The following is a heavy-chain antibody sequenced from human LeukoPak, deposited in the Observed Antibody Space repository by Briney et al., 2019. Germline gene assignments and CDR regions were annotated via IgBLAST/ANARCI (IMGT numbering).Heavy chain of an antibody. CDR3: ARDNGYYYDSSGYYYVPTLDY. D-gene: IGHD3-22*01. Sequence: GGSLRLSCAASGFTFSSYAMHWVRQAPGKGLEWVAVISYDGSNKYYADSVKGRFTTSRDNSKNTLYLQMNSLRAEDTAVYYCARDNGYYYDSSGYYYVPTLDYWGQGTLVTVSS. J-gene: IGHJ4*02. CDR2: ISYDGSNK. V-gene: IGHV3-30-3*01. CDR1: GFTFSSYA.